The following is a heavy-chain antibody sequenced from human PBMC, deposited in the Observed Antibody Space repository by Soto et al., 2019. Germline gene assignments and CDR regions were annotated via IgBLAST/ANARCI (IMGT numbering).Heavy chain of an antibody. V-gene: IGHV1-3*01. D-gene: IGHD7-27*01. CDR1: GYTFSSYA. J-gene: IGHJ4*01. CDR3: ARDTGDGTFDF. Sequence: ASVKVSCKASGYTFSSYAMNWVRQAPGQRLEWMGWINAGYGNTKSSQKFQDRVTISRDTSASTAYMELTSLRSEDTAVYYCARDTGDGTFDFWGHGTLVTVSS. CDR2: INAGYGNT.